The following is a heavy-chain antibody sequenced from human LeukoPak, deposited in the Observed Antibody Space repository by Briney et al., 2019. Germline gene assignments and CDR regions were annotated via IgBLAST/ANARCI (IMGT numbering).Heavy chain of an antibody. CDR3: ARDGTSQYYDFWSGSWFDP. Sequence: SETLSLTCTVSGGSISSYYWSWIRKPPGKGLEWIGYIYYSGSTNYNPSLKSRVTISVDTSKNQFSLKLSSVTAADTAVYYCARDGTSQYYDFWSGSWFDPWGQGTLVTVSS. V-gene: IGHV4-59*01. J-gene: IGHJ5*02. CDR1: GGSISSYY. D-gene: IGHD3-3*01. CDR2: IYYSGST.